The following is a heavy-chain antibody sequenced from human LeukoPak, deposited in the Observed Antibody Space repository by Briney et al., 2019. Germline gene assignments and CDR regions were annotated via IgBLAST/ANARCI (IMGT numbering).Heavy chain of an antibody. Sequence: EGSLRLSCAASGFTFSSYSMNWVRQAPGKGLEWVSSISSSSSYIYYADSVKGRFTISRDNAKNSLYLQMNSLRAEDTAVYYCARDLMGATGYWGQGTLVTVSS. V-gene: IGHV3-21*01. J-gene: IGHJ4*02. CDR2: ISSSSSYI. CDR1: GFTFSSYS. D-gene: IGHD1-26*01. CDR3: ARDLMGATGY.